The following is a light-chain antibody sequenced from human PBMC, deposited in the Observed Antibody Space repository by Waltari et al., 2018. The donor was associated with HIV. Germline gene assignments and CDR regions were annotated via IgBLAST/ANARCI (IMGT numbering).Light chain of an antibody. V-gene: IGLV2-8*01. CDR3: SSYGDNIRVL. CDR1: SRDIGAYDS. CDR2: EVS. Sequence: QSALTQPPSASGSLGQSVTISCTGSSRDIGAYDSVSWFQQHPNNAPKLLLYEVSKRPSGVPDRFSGSRSGETAFLSVSGLQPDDTAAYFCSSYGDNIRVLFGGGTNLTVL. J-gene: IGLJ2*01.